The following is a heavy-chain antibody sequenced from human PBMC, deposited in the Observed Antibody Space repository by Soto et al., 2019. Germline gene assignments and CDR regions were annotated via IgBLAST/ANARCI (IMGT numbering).Heavy chain of an antibody. Sequence: SETLSLTCPVSGGSISSGGYYWSWIRQHPGKGLEWIGYIYYSGSTYYNPSLKSRVTISVDTSKNQFSLKLSSVTAADTAVHYCARAQYYDILTGSMDVWGQGTTVTVSS. J-gene: IGHJ6*02. CDR2: IYYSGST. D-gene: IGHD3-9*01. CDR1: GGSISSGGYY. V-gene: IGHV4-31*03. CDR3: ARAQYYDILTGSMDV.